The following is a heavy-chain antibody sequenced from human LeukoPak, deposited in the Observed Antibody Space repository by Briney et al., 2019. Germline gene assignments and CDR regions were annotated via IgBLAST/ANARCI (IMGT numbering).Heavy chain of an antibody. Sequence: EASVKVSCKASGGTFSSYAISWVRQAPGQGLEWMGGIIPIFGTANYAQKFQGRVTITADESMSTAYMELSSLRSEDTAVYYCAIRYYYDSSGYSNGFDYWGQGTLVTVSS. CDR3: AIRYYYDSSGYSNGFDY. D-gene: IGHD3-22*01. CDR2: IIPIFGTA. J-gene: IGHJ4*02. CDR1: GGTFSSYA. V-gene: IGHV1-69*13.